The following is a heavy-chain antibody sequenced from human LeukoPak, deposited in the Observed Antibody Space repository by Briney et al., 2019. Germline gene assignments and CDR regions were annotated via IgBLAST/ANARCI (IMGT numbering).Heavy chain of an antibody. D-gene: IGHD1-26*01. CDR3: ARGVGSGSRLRAGDY. CDR2: ISGSGGST. CDR1: GFTFSSYA. J-gene: IGHJ4*02. V-gene: IGHV3-23*01. Sequence: HPGGSLRLSCAASGFTFSSYAMSWVRQAPGKGLEWVSAISGSGGSTYYADSVKGRFTIPRDNSKNTLYLQMNSLRAEDTAVYYCARGVGSGSRLRAGDYWGQGTLVTVS.